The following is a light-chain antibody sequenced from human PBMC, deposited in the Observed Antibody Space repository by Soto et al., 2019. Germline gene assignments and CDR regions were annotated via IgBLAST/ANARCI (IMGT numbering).Light chain of an antibody. CDR2: GAS. V-gene: IGKV3D-7*01. J-gene: IGKJ5*01. CDR1: QSVSSSY. Sequence: PGEIVTLSCRASQSVSSSYLTWYQQKPGQAPRLLIYGASTRATSIPARFSGSGSGTDFTLTISSLQPEDFAVYYCQQDYNLPDTFGQGTRLEIK. CDR3: QQDYNLPDT.